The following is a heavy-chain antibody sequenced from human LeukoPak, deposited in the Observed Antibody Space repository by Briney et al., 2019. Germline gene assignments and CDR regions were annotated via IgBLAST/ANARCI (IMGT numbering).Heavy chain of an antibody. CDR2: INTDGGTT. D-gene: IGHD1-14*01. J-gene: IGHJ5*02. CDR1: GFTFSGHW. CDR3: ARRNSPGGWLDP. Sequence: GGSLRLSCAASGFTFSGHWMHWVRQAPGKGLVWVSRINTDGGTTYYADSVKGRFTFSRDNSTDTLYLQMDSLRPEDTAVYFCARRNSPGGWLDPWGQGTLVSVSS. V-gene: IGHV3-74*01.